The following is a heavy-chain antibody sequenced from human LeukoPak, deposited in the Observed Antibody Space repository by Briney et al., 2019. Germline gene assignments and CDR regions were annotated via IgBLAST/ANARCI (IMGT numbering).Heavy chain of an antibody. CDR3: ARAPRGDVVVPEASSFDP. CDR2: ISAYNGNT. D-gene: IGHD2-2*01. CDR1: GYTLTNYG. Sequence: ASVKVSCKASGYTLTNYGISWVRQAPGQGLEWMGWISAYNGNTNYAQKLQGRVTMTTDTSTSTAYMELRSLRSDDTAVYYCARAPRGDVVVPEASSFDPWGQGTLVTVSS. V-gene: IGHV1-18*01. J-gene: IGHJ5*02.